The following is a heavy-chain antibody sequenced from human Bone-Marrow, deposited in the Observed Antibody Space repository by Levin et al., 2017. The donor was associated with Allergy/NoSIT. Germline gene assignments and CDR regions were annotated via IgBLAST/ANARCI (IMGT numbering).Heavy chain of an antibody. CDR2: ISNDGSNK. J-gene: IGHJ4*02. CDR1: GFTFSSFG. D-gene: IGHD1-1*01. V-gene: IGHV3-30*18. CDR3: AKGWNVVEY. Sequence: SCAASGFTFSSFGMHWVRQAPGKGLEWVAVISNDGSNKYDADSVKGRFTISRDNSKNTLYLQMNSLRVEDTAVYYCAKGWNVVEYWGQGTLVTVS.